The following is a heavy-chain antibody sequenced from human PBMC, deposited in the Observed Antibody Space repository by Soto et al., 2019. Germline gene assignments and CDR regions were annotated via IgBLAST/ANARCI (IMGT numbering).Heavy chain of an antibody. J-gene: IGHJ4*02. CDR3: ARGGCYGSYDF. D-gene: IGHD3-22*01. V-gene: IGHV4-30-2*06. Sequence: PSETLSLPCSVSGVARTYGGYSGSWNRQSPEKGLEWLGYIGDPERTYYNPSFKSRLSLSIDRTRNQFHLSLSFMTAAAPALYSCARGGCYGSYDFWGRGIQGTVSS. CDR1: GVARTYGGYS. CDR2: IGDPERT.